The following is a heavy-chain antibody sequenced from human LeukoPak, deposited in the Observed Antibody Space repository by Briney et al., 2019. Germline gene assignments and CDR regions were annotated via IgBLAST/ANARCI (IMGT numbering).Heavy chain of an antibody. D-gene: IGHD3-22*01. V-gene: IGHV4-59*09. CDR3: ARGGSTDYYDSSGYYFDY. CDR2: IYYSGTT. J-gene: IGHJ4*02. Sequence: GYIYYSGTTDYNPSLRSRVTISVDTSKNQFSLKLSSVTAADTAVYYCARGGSTDYYDSSGYYFDYWGQGTLXT.